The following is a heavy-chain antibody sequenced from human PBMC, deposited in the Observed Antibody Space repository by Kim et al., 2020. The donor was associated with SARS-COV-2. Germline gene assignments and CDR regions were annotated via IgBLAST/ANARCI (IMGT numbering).Heavy chain of an antibody. Sequence: ASVKVSCKASGFTFTAYYIYWVRKAPGQGLEWMGWIKPNSGVTNYAQKFQGRLTMTRATSINTAYMELASLTTDDTAIYYCATDQGITVPGVYLDHWGQGTPVTVSS. CDR2: IKPNSGVT. D-gene: IGHD6-19*01. V-gene: IGHV1-2*02. CDR1: GFTFTAYY. CDR3: ATDQGITVPGVYLDH. J-gene: IGHJ5*02.